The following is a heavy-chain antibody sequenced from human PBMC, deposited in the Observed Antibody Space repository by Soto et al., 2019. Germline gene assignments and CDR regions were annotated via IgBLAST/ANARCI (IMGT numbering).Heavy chain of an antibody. J-gene: IGHJ4*02. D-gene: IGHD3-10*01. CDR2: ISYDEIDK. CDR1: GFTFSNYT. Sequence: GGSLRLSCAASGFTFSNYTMHWVRQAPGKGLEWVALISYDEIDKYFADAVKGRFTISRDNSKNTLYLQMDSLRAEDTAVYYCAGRSGSSDYWGRGTLVTVS. V-gene: IGHV3-30*04. CDR3: AGRSGSSDY.